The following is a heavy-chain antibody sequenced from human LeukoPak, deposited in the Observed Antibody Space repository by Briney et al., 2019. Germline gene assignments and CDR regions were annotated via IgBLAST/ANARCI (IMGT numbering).Heavy chain of an antibody. V-gene: IGHV3-23*01. CDR2: ISSDGVTT. Sequence: PGGSLRLSCAASGLTFSNYAMTWVRQTPGKGLEWVSSISSDGVTTSYADSVKGRFTISRDNSRNTLYLQMNSLRDEDTAVYYCARVSFDYWGQGSLVTVSS. CDR1: GLTFSNYA. J-gene: IGHJ4*02. CDR3: ARVSFDY.